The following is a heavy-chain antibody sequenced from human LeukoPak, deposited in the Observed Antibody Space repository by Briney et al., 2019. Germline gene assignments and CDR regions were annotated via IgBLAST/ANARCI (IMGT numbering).Heavy chain of an antibody. CDR2: ISSSGSTI. D-gene: IGHD3-22*01. V-gene: IGHV3-48*03. Sequence: GGSLRLSYAASGFTFSSYEMNWVRQAPGKGLERVSYISSSGSTIYYADSVKGRFTISRDNAKNSLYLQMNSLRAEDTAVYYCSSQGDSSGYYYYYGMDVWGQGTTVTVSS. CDR1: GFTFSSYE. CDR3: SSQGDSSGYYYYYGMDV. J-gene: IGHJ6*02.